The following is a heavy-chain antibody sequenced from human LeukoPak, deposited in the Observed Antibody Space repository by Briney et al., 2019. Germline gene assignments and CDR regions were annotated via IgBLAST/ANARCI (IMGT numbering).Heavy chain of an antibody. CDR3: ARDGYSDSSGYDYPPSV. D-gene: IGHD3-22*01. CDR1: GGSISTYY. V-gene: IGHV4-59*01. Sequence: KSSETLSLTCTVSGGSISTYYWSWIRQPPGKGLEWIVYMSYSGSSSYNPSLRSRVTISVDASKKQFSLKLSSVTAADTAVYYCARDGYSDSSGYDYPPSVWGQGTLVTVSS. CDR2: MSYSGSS. J-gene: IGHJ4*02.